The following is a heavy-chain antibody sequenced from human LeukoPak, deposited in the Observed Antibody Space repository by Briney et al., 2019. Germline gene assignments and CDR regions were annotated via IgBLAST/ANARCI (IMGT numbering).Heavy chain of an antibody. CDR2: ISNDGMRT. CDR3: ARRRDGYNPELDY. CDR1: GFTFSRPA. V-gene: IGHV3-30*04. J-gene: IGHJ4*02. D-gene: IGHD5-24*01. Sequence: PGGSLRLPCAASGFTFSRPAMHWVRQPPGKGLEWMAVISNDGMRTFHADSVKGRFTISRDNSKNTLYLQMDSLTTADTALYYCARRRDGYNPELDYWGQGTLVTVSS.